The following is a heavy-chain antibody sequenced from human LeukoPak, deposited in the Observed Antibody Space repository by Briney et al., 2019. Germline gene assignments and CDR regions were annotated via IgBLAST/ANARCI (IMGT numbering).Heavy chain of an antibody. Sequence: PSETLPLTCTVSGASFSSGVQYWNWIRQSPGKGLEWIGSLHPSGNLYNNPSLESRVTMSVDTSKNQFSLNLNSVTAADTAVYFCSRGLDSRKLGYWGQGTLVTVSS. V-gene: IGHV4-31*03. CDR2: LHPSGNL. CDR3: SRGLDSRKLGY. D-gene: IGHD3-22*01. J-gene: IGHJ4*02. CDR1: GASFSSGVQY.